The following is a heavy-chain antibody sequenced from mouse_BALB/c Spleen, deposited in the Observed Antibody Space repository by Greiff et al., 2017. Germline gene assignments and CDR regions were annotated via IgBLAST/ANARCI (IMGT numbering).Heavy chain of an antibody. J-gene: IGHJ4*01. Sequence: EVQGVESGGGLVQPGGSRKLSCAASGFTFSSFGMHWVRQAPEKGLEWVAYISSGSSTIYYADTVKGRFTISRDNPKNTLFLQMTSLRSEDTAMYYCASGGGNFYAMDYWGQGTSVTVSA. CDR3: ASGGGNFYAMDY. CDR2: ISSGSSTI. D-gene: IGHD2-1*01. CDR1: GFTFSSFG. V-gene: IGHV5-17*02.